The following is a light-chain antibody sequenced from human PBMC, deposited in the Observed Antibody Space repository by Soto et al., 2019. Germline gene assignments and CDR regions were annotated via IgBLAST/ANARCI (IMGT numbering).Light chain of an antibody. CDR2: RAS. Sequence: DIQMTQSPSTLSASVGDRVTITCRASQTINMWLAWYQQKPGKAPNLLIYRASSLESGVPSRFSGRGSGTEFTLIISSLQPEDFGTYCCLKYNTDFRTFGQGTKVDIK. CDR3: LKYNTDFRT. CDR1: QTINMW. V-gene: IGKV1-5*03. J-gene: IGKJ1*01.